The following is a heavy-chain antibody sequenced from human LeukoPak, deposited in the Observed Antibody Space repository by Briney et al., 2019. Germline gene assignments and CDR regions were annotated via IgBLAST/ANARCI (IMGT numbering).Heavy chain of an antibody. J-gene: IGHJ4*02. Sequence: GESLKISCKGSGSSFTSYRISWVRRMPGKGLEWIGRIDPSDSYTNYSPSFQGHVTISADKSISTAYLQWSSLKASDSAMYYCARHPYSSGWRWVDYWGQGTLVTVSS. CDR2: IDPSDSYT. D-gene: IGHD6-19*01. V-gene: IGHV5-10-1*01. CDR3: ARHPYSSGWRWVDY. CDR1: GSSFTSYR.